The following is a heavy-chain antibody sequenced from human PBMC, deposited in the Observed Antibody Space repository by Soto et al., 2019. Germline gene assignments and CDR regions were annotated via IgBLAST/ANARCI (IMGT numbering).Heavy chain of an antibody. V-gene: IGHV1-18*01. J-gene: IGHJ3*02. D-gene: IGHD1-7*01. CDR2: ISAYNGNT. CDR1: GYTFTGYG. CDR3: ARSATGTTFAFDI. Sequence: ASVKVSCKASGYTFTGYGISWVRQAPGQGLEWMGWISAYNGNTNYAQKLQGRVTMITDTSTSTAYMELRSLRSDDTAVYYCARSATGTTFAFDIWGQGTMVTVSS.